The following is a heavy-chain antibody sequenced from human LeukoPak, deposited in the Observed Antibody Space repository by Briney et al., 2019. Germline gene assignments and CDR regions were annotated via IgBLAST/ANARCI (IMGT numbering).Heavy chain of an antibody. D-gene: IGHD6-6*01. V-gene: IGHV1-2*02. J-gene: IGHJ4*02. CDR2: INPNSGDT. CDR3: ARDYSSSSGYFDY. Sequence: AASVKVSCKASGYTFTGYYMHWVRQAPGQGLEWMGWINPNSGDTNYADKFQGRVTMTRDTSISTAYTDLRRLRSDDTAVYYCARDYSSSSGYFDYWGQGTLVTVSS. CDR1: GYTFTGYY.